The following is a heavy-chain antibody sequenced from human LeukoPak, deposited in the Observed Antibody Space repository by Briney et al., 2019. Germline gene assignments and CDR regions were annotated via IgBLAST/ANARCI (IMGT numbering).Heavy chain of an antibody. V-gene: IGHV1-2*04. J-gene: IGHJ6*02. Sequence: ASVKVSCKASGYTFTGYYMHWVRQAPGRGLEWMGWINPNSGGTNYAQKFQGWVTMTRDTSISTAYMELSRLRSDDTAVYYCARASSYYYGSGSYEPYYYYGMDVWGQGTTVTVSS. D-gene: IGHD3-10*01. CDR3: ARASSYYYGSGSYEPYYYYGMDV. CDR2: INPNSGGT. CDR1: GYTFTGYY.